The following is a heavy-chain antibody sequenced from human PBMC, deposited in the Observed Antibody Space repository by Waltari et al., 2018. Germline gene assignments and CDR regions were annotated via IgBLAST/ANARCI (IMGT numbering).Heavy chain of an antibody. CDR1: GGSFSGYY. CDR2: INHSGST. CDR3: ARVARGYCSSTSCYTRGYYYYYMDV. D-gene: IGHD2-2*02. Sequence: QVQLQQWGAGLLKPSETLSLTCAVYGGSFSGYYWSWIRQPQGKGLEWIGEINHSGSTNYNPSLKSRVTISVDTSKNQFSLKLSSVTAADTAVYYCARVARGYCSSTSCYTRGYYYYYMDVWGKGTTVTISS. V-gene: IGHV4-34*01. J-gene: IGHJ6*03.